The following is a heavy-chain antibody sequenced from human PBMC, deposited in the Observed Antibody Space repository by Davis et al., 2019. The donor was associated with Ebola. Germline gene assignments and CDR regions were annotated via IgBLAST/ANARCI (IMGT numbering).Heavy chain of an antibody. V-gene: IGHV1-18*01. J-gene: IGHJ6*04. CDR1: GYTFTSYG. Sequence: ASVKVSCKASGYTFTSYGISWVRQAPGQGLEWMGWISAYNGNTNYAQKLQGRVTMTTDTSTSTAYMELRSLRSDDTAVYYCARDDRLYYDILTGNYGMDVWGKGTTVTVSS. CDR3: ARDDRLYYDILTGNYGMDV. D-gene: IGHD3-9*01. CDR2: ISAYNGNT.